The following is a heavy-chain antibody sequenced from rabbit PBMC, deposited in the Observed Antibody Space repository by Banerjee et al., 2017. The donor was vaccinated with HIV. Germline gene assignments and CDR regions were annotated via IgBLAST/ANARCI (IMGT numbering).Heavy chain of an antibody. CDR2: IYAGTSGNT. D-gene: IGHD6-1*01. J-gene: IGHJ4*01. CDR3: ARDYAGYAGYGYAYYFNL. Sequence: QEQLEESGGDLVKPEGSLTLTCTASGFSFSSGPMCWVRQAPGKGLEWIACIYAGTSGNTYYATWAKGRFTISKTSSTTVTLQMTSLTAADTATYFCARDYAGYAGYGYAYYFNLWGPGTLVTVS. V-gene: IGHV1S45*01. CDR1: GFSFSSGP.